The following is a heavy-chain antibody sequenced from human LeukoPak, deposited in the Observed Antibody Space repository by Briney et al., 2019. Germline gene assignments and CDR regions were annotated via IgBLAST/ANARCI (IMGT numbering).Heavy chain of an antibody. CDR3: ARGLWGID. Sequence: GASVKVSCKASGYNFMTYTMYWVRQAPGQSLEWLGWINGGKDDTKYSQKFQDRVTFTKDTSASTAYMELSRLRYEDTAVYYCARGLWGIDWGQGTLVTVSS. CDR1: GYNFMTYT. J-gene: IGHJ4*02. V-gene: IGHV1-3*01. D-gene: IGHD3-16*01. CDR2: INGGKDDT.